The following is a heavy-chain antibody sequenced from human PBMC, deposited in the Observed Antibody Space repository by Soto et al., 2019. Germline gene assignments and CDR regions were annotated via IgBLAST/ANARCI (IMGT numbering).Heavy chain of an antibody. CDR1: GYTFTSYG. CDR3: ARDSPPPRE. V-gene: IGHV1-18*01. Sequence: QVQLVQSGAEVKKPGASVTVSCTASGYTFTSYGVSWVRQAPGQGLEWMGWISAYNGNTNSAQKLPGRVTMTTDTATSTAYMELRSLISDDTAVYYCARDSPPPREWGQGTLVTVSS. CDR2: ISAYNGNT. J-gene: IGHJ4*02.